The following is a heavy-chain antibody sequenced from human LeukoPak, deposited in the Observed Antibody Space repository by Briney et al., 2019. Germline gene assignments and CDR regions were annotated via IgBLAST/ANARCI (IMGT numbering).Heavy chain of an antibody. D-gene: IGHD6-13*01. CDR3: ARRYSSSWSDAFDI. CDR2: VYYSGST. V-gene: IGHV4-59*01. J-gene: IGHJ3*02. CDR1: GGSISSYY. Sequence: PSETLSLTCSVSGGSISSYYWSWIRQPPGKGLECIGYVYYSGSTNYNPSLKSRVTISVDTSKNQFSLKLSSVTAADTAVYYCARRYSSSWSDAFDIWDQGTMVTVSS.